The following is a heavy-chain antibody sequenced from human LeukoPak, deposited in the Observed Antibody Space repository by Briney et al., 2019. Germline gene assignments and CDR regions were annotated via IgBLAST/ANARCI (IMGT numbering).Heavy chain of an antibody. CDR2: IYYSGGT. J-gene: IGHJ6*02. Sequence: PSQTLSLTCTVSGGSISSGGYYWSWIRQHPGKGLEWIGYIYYSGGTYYNPSLKSRVTISVDTSKNQFSLKLSSVTAADTAVYFCARVPEGYGYNPYYYYGMDVWGQGTTVTVSS. V-gene: IGHV4-31*03. D-gene: IGHD5-24*01. CDR3: ARVPEGYGYNPYYYYGMDV. CDR1: GGSISSGGYY.